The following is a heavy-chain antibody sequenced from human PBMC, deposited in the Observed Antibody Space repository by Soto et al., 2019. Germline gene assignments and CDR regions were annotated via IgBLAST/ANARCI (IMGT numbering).Heavy chain of an antibody. J-gene: IGHJ5*01. D-gene: IGHD3-22*01. CDR3: ARRDSKYDSAGYPPFDS. CDR1: GGTFSTYA. CDR2: VIPIFRSA. Sequence: QVQLVQSGAEVKKPGSSVKVSCKSSGGTFSTYAISWVRQAPGQGLEWMGAVIPIFRSANYAQKFQGRVTITADEFTTAAYMELSSMRSHDTAIYFSARRDSKYDSAGYPPFDSWGQGTLVTVSS. V-gene: IGHV1-69*01.